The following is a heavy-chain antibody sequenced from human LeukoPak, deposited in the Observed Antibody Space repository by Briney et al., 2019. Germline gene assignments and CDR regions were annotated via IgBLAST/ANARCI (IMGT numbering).Heavy chain of an antibody. Sequence: GGSLRLSCAASGFTFSNAWMSWVRQAPGKGLEWVGRIKSKTNGGTTDYAAPVKGRFTISRDDSKNTLYLQMNSLKTEDTAVYYCTTFPSRGYVVGIDYWGQGTLVTVSS. CDR3: TTFPSRGYVVGIDY. J-gene: IGHJ4*02. CDR2: IKSKTNGGTT. D-gene: IGHD5-12*01. CDR1: GFTFSNAW. V-gene: IGHV3-15*01.